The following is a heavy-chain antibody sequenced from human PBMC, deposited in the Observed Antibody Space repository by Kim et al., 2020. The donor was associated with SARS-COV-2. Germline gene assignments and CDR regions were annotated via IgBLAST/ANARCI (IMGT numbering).Heavy chain of an antibody. J-gene: IGHJ4*01. CDR2: ISSSGSTL. CDR1: GFTFSSYE. CDR3: ARGPLAYGGKPFDF. V-gene: IGHV3-48*03. Sequence: GGSLRLSCTASGFTFSSYEMNWVRQAPGKGLEWVSYISSSGSTLYYAGSMGGRFTVSRDNAKHSLYLQMNSLRAEDTALYYCARGPLAYGGKPFDFWG. D-gene: IGHD4-17*01.